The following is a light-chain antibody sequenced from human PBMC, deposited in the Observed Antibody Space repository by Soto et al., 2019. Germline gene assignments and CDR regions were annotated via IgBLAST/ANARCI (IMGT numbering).Light chain of an antibody. V-gene: IGKV3D-20*01. CDR2: DAS. CDR3: QQYGSSPS. Sequence: IVLTQSPATLSLSPGERATLYCGDSQSVSTNYVAWYQQKPGLAPRLLIYDASRRATGISDRFSGSGSGTDFTLTISRLEPEDFAVYYCQQYGSSPSFGGGTKVEIK. CDR1: QSVSTNY. J-gene: IGKJ4*01.